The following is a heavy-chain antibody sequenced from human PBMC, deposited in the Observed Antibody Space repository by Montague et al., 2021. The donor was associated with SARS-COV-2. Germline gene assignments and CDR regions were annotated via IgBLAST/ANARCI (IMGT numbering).Heavy chain of an antibody. CDR1: GGSISSYY. V-gene: IGHV4-59*01. J-gene: IGHJ4*02. Sequence: ETLSLTCTVSGGSISSYYWSWIRQPPGKGLEWIGYIYYSGSTNYNPSLKSRVTISVDTSKNQFSLKLSSVTAADTAVYYCARGNTWEGYSYGFDYWGQGTLVTVSS. CDR3: ARGNTWEGYSYGFDY. D-gene: IGHD5-18*01. CDR2: IYYSGST.